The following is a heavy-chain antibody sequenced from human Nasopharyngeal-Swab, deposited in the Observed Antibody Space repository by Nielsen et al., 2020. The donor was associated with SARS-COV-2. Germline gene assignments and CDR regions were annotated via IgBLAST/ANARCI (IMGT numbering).Heavy chain of an antibody. CDR2: ISWNSGNT. CDR1: GLNFDNYA. V-gene: IGHV3-9*01. Sequence: GGSLRLSCAASGLNFDNYAMHWVRQIPGKGLEWVSAISWNSGNTGYAGSVKGRFTISRDNAKNSAFLQMNSLTPEDTALYYCVKDTDAVVTRALDIWGRGTTVTVSS. J-gene: IGHJ3*02. CDR3: VKDTDAVVTRALDI. D-gene: IGHD4-23*01.